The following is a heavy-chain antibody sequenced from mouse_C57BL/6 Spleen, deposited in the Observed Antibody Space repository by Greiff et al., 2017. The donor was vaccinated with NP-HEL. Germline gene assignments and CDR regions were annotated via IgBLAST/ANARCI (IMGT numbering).Heavy chain of an antibody. Sequence: QVQLQQPGAELVRPGPSVKLSCKASGYTFTSYWMHWVKQRPGQGLEWIGVIDPSDSYTNYNQKFKGKATLTVDTSSSTAYMQLSSLTSEDSAVYYCARGGLITTVDYWGQGTTLTVSS. CDR3: ARGGLITTVDY. CDR1: GYTFTSYW. V-gene: IGHV1-59*01. D-gene: IGHD1-1*01. J-gene: IGHJ2*01. CDR2: IDPSDSYT.